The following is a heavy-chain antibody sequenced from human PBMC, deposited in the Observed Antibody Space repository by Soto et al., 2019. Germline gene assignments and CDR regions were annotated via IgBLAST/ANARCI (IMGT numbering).Heavy chain of an antibody. CDR3: AHTWSRELWHGMDV. CDR1: GGDFLSYT. D-gene: IGHD3-10*01. CDR2: IIPILDVA. Sequence: QLVQSGAEVKKPGSSVKVSCKASGGDFLSYTISWVRQAPGQGPEWMGTIIPILDVAKNAQKIQGRVAFNAAKATCTVSMDLRSLISDDTAVYYFAHTWSRELWHGMDVWGQGTTITVSS. J-gene: IGHJ6*02. V-gene: IGHV1-69*02.